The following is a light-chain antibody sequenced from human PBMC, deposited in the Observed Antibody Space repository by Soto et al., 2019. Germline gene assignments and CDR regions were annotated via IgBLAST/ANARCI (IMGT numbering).Light chain of an antibody. CDR2: GAS. J-gene: IGKJ1*01. CDR1: QSISSSY. V-gene: IGKV3-20*01. Sequence: IVLTQSPGTLSLSPGESATLSCRASQSISSSYLAWYQQKPVQAPRLLIYGASNSATAIPDRFSGSGSGTDFTLTISRLEPEAFAVYYCQQADDSPGTFGQGTKVEIK. CDR3: QQADDSPGT.